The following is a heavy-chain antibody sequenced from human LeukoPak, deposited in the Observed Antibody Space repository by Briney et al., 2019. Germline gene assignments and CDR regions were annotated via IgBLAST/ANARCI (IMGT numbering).Heavy chain of an antibody. V-gene: IGHV4-59*01. CDR2: IYYTGKT. D-gene: IGHD2-15*01. CDR3: ARWDCSSGTCYYLDY. J-gene: IGHJ4*02. Sequence: PSETLSLTCSVSGGSINNYYWGWIRRPPGRGLEYIGHIYYTGKTDYNPSFKSRVTMSVDMSKNQLSLKLHFLTAADTAVYYCARWDCSSGTCYYLDYWGQGTLVIVSS. CDR1: GGSINNYY.